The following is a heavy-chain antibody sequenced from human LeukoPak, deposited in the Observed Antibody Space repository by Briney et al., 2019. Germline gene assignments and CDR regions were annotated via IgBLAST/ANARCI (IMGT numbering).Heavy chain of an antibody. CDR3: ARVGDYGSGSYYDSYYYYGMDV. CDR1: GFTFSSYS. CDR2: ISSSSSTI. Sequence: GGSLRLSCAASGFTFSSYSMNWVRQAPGKGLEWVSYISSSSSTIYYADSVKGRFTISRDNAKNSLYLQMNSLRAEDTAVYYCARVGDYGSGSYYDSYYYYGMDVWGQGTTVTVSS. V-gene: IGHV3-48*01. D-gene: IGHD3-10*01. J-gene: IGHJ6*02.